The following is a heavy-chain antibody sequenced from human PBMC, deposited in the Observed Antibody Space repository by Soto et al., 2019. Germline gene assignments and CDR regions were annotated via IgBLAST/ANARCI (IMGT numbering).Heavy chain of an antibody. CDR2: IYPGDSDT. CDR1: GYSFTTYW. D-gene: IGHD3-22*01. V-gene: IGHV5-51*01. CDR3: ARMPLDISGYYIAFDI. J-gene: IGHJ3*02. Sequence: EVQLVQSGAEVEKPGESLKISCKGSGYSFTTYWIGWVRQMPGKGLEWMGIIYPGDSDTRYSPSFQGQITISADKSISTAYLQWSSLKASDTAMYYCARMPLDISGYYIAFDIWGQGTMVTVSS.